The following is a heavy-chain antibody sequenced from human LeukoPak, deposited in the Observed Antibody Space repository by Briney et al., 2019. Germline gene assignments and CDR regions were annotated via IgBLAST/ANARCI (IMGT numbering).Heavy chain of an antibody. CDR1: GFTFSSYG. CDR2: IWYDGSNK. J-gene: IGHJ3*02. D-gene: IGHD2-8*01. Sequence: GGSLRLSCAASGFTFSSYGMHWVRQAPGKWLEWVAVIWYDGSNKYYADSVKGRFTISRDNSKNTLYLQMNSLRAEDTAVYYCAKDGDTNYAFDIWGQGTMVTVSS. CDR3: AKDGDTNYAFDI. V-gene: IGHV3-33*06.